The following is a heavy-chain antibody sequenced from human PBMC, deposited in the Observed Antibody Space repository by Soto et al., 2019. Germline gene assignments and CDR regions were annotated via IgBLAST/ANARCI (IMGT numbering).Heavy chain of an antibody. CDR3: ARVPDR. D-gene: IGHD2-2*01. Sequence: SETLSLTCAVAGVSISSGGYSWSWIRQPPGKGLEWIGYIYHSGSTYYNPSLKSRVTISVDRSKNQFSLKLSSVTAADTAVYYCARVPDRWGQGTLVTVS. CDR1: GVSISSGGYS. V-gene: IGHV4-30-2*01. J-gene: IGHJ5*02. CDR2: IYHSGST.